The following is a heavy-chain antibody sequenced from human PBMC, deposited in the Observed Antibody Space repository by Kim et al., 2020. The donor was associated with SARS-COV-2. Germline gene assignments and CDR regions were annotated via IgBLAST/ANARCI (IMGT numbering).Heavy chain of an antibody. CDR2: ISYDGSNK. D-gene: IGHD3-10*01. Sequence: GGSMRLSCAASGFTFSSYGMHWVRQAPGKGLEWVAVISYDGSNKYYADSVKGRFTISRDNSKNTLYLQMNSLRAGDTAVYYCAKDAELLYPHDGPNDYWGQGTLVTVSS. CDR3: AKDAELLYPHDGPNDY. CDR1: GFTFSSYG. J-gene: IGHJ4*02. V-gene: IGHV3-30*18.